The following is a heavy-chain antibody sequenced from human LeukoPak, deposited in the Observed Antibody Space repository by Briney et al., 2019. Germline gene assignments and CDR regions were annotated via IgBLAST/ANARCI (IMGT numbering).Heavy chain of an antibody. D-gene: IGHD3-10*01. CDR3: VKGGRLCDC. Sequence: GGSLRLSCAASGFTFSSYAMSWVRQGPGKGLEWVSAITGSGDNTYYADSVRGRFTISRDNSKNTLFLQMNSLRAEDTAIYYCVKGGRLCDCWGQGILVTVSS. CDR1: GFTFSSYA. J-gene: IGHJ4*02. V-gene: IGHV3-23*01. CDR2: ITGSGDNT.